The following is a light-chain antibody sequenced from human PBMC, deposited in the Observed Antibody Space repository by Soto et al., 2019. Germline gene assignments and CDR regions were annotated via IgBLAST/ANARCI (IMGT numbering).Light chain of an antibody. CDR1: RSILYSSNKNNY. CDR2: WAS. J-gene: IGKJ2*01. CDR3: QQYYALPYT. V-gene: IGKV4-1*01. Sequence: IVMTQSPDSLAVSLGERATINCKSSRSILYSSNKNNYLAWYQQKPGQPPTLLIYWASTRESGVPDRFSGSVSGTDFTLTISSLQAEDVAVYFCQQYYALPYTFGQGTKLEIK.